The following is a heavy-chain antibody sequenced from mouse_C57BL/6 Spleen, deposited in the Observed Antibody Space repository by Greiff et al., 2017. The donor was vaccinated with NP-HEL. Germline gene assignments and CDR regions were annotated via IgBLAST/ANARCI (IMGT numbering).Heavy chain of an antibody. J-gene: IGHJ4*01. V-gene: IGHV5-4*03. D-gene: IGHD1-1*01. CDR2: ISDGGSYT. CDR3: ARAVITTVGYAMDY. CDR1: GFTFSSYA. Sequence: EVMLVESGGGLVKPGGSLKLSCAASGFTFSSYAMSWVRQTPEKRLEWVATISDGGSYTYYPDNVKGRFTISRDNAKNNLYLQMSHLKSEDTAMYYCARAVITTVGYAMDYWGQGTSVTVSS.